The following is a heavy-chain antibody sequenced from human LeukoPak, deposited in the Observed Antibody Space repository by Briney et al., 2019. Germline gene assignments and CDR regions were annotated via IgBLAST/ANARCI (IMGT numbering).Heavy chain of an antibody. D-gene: IGHD5-18*01. V-gene: IGHV3-11*01. CDR1: GFTFSDYY. Sequence: GGSLRLSCAASGFTFSDYYMTWIRQAPGKGLEWVSHISPSGSSIYYASSVKGRFTISRDNAKNSLYLQMNSLRDEDTAMYYCARAWRGFNYGYSDNWGQGSLVTVSS. J-gene: IGHJ4*02. CDR2: ISPSGSSI. CDR3: ARAWRGFNYGYSDN.